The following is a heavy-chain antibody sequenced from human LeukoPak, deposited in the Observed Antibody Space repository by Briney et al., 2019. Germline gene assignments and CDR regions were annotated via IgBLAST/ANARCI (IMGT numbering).Heavy chain of an antibody. CDR2: ISAGGGST. J-gene: IGHJ4*02. Sequence: SGGSLRLSCAASGFTFSSYAMSWVRQTPEKGLEWVSTISAGGGSTYYADSVKGLFSISRDNSKNTLYLQMNSLRADDTALYHCARTLRGGDWYFDYWGQGTLVTVSS. D-gene: IGHD2-21*02. V-gene: IGHV3-23*01. CDR3: ARTLRGGDWYFDY. CDR1: GFTFSSYA.